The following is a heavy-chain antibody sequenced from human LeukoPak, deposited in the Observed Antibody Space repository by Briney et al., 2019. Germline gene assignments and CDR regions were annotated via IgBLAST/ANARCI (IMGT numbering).Heavy chain of an antibody. CDR1: GFSFSSYE. CDR2: IIRSGSAI. CDR3: ARGQYCTNGVCTDYWYFDL. Sequence: GGSLRLSCAASGFSFSSYEMNWVRQAPGKGLEWVSYIIRSGSAIYSAASVKGRSTISRDNAKNSLYLQMNSLRAEDTAVYYCARGQYCTNGVCTDYWYFDLWGRGTLVTVSS. D-gene: IGHD2-8*01. J-gene: IGHJ2*01. V-gene: IGHV3-48*03.